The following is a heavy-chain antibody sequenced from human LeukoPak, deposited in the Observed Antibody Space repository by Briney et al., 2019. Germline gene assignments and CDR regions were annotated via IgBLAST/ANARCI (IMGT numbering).Heavy chain of an antibody. D-gene: IGHD3-3*01. CDR3: ARGVAEPTIFGRDWIEERNFDY. V-gene: IGHV1-69*13. CDR2: IIPIFGTA. Sequence: SVKVSCKASGGTFSSYAISWVRQAPGQGLEWMGGIIPIFGTANYAQKFQGRATITADESASTAYMELSSLRSEDTAVYYCARGVAEPTIFGRDWIEERNFDYWGQGTLVTVSS. CDR1: GGTFSSYA. J-gene: IGHJ4*02.